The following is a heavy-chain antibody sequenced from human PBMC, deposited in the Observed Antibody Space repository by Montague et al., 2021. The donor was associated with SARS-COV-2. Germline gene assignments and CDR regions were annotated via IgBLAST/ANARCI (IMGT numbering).Heavy chain of an antibody. Sequence: SETLSLTCAIYGGSFSGYFWSWIRRSPGKGLEWIGEISYTGHTRXNPSLQSRVSISGDSSENQFSLTLTSVTAADTAVYYCARSHYSVSWCPDWGQGTLVTVSS. D-gene: IGHD5/OR15-5a*01. V-gene: IGHV4-34*01. CDR1: GGSFSGYF. CDR3: ARSHYSVSWCPD. J-gene: IGHJ4*02. CDR2: ISYTGHT.